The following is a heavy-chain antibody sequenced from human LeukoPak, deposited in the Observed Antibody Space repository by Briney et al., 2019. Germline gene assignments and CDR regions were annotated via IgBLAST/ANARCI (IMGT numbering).Heavy chain of an antibody. D-gene: IGHD3-10*01. V-gene: IGHV1-3*01. CDR1: EYSFSRYA. CDR2: INVGSGNT. J-gene: IGHJ3*02. Sequence: ASVKVSCRASEYSFSRYALHWVRQAPGQRLEWMGWINVGSGNTEYSEKFQGRVTITRDTSASTVYYCARNRRAVREVIIVDAFDIWGQGTMATVSS. CDR3: AFDI.